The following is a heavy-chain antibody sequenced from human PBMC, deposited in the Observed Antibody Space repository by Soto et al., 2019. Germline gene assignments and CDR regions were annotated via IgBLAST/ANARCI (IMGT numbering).Heavy chain of an antibody. V-gene: IGHV3-11*01. Sequence: GGSVRLSCEASGFIFSDYYMSWIRQAPGKGLEWVSYISSGAKTVHYADSVKGRFTVSRDNTKKSLYLDINSLRAEDTAVYFCARDTLPLDHGLGWDVWVPLTTLTVSS. J-gene: IGHJ6*02. CDR3: ARDTLPLDHGLGWDV. D-gene: IGHD4-17*01. CDR1: GFIFSDYY. CDR2: ISSGAKTV.